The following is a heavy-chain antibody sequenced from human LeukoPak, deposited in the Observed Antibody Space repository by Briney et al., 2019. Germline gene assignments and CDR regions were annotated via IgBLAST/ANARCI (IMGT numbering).Heavy chain of an antibody. Sequence: GGSLRLSCAASGFTFSDYFMNWVRQAPGKGLEYVSSISGSSRHTYYADSVKGRFTIPRDNTKSSLYLQMNSLRVEDMAVYYCARGYCGGDCYGDWGQGTLVTVSS. CDR3: ARGYCGGDCYGD. V-gene: IGHV3-21*01. CDR1: GFTFSDYF. D-gene: IGHD2-21*02. CDR2: ISGSSRHT. J-gene: IGHJ1*01.